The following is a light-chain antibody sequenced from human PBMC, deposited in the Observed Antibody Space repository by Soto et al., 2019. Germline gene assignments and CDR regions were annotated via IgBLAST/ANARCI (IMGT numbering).Light chain of an antibody. CDR2: WAS. CDR3: QQYYSTPLT. CDR1: QIFFFNSNNKNY. V-gene: IGKV4-1*01. Sequence: IVMTQSPDSLAVSLGERATSNCKSRQIFFFNSNNKNYLAWYQQKPGQPPRLLIYWASTRESGVPDRFSGSGSGTDFTLTISSLQAEDVAVFYCQQYYSTPLTFGQGTKVDIK. J-gene: IGKJ1*01.